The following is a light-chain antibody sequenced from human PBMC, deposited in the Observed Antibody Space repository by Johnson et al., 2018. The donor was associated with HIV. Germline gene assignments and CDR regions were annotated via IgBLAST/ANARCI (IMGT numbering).Light chain of an antibody. Sequence: QSVLTQPPSASGTPGQRVTISCSGSSSNIGSNTVNWYQQLPGTAPKLLIYRNNQRPSGVPDRFSGSKSGPSASLAISGPQAEDAADYYCAAWDVRLNVPYVFGTGTKVTVL. CDR1: SSNIGSNT. CDR3: AAWDVRLNVPYV. V-gene: IGLV1-44*01. CDR2: RNN. J-gene: IGLJ1*01.